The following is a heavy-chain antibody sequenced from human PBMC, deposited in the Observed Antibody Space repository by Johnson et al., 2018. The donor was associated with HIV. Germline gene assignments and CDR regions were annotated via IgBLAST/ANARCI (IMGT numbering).Heavy chain of an antibody. J-gene: IGHJ3*02. CDR2: ISWSSGNI. V-gene: IGHV3-9*01. Sequence: LGVSCAASGFTFDDSAMHWVRQTPGKGLEWVSGISWSSGNIGYADSVKGRFTISRDNAKNSLYLQMNSLRAEDTALYYCAKEFSVGVSMTFDIWGQGTMVTVSS. CDR1: GFTFDDSA. CDR3: AKEFSVGVSMTFDI. D-gene: IGHD3-10*01.